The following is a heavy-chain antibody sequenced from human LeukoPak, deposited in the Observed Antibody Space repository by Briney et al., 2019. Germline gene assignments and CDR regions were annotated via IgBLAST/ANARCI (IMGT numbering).Heavy chain of an antibody. CDR2: FDPEDGET. V-gene: IGHV1-24*01. Sequence: ASVKVSCKVSGYTLTELSMHWVRQAPGKGLEWMGGFDPEDGETIYAQKFQGRVTMTEDTSTDTAYMELSSLRSEDTAVYYCSGAGKFLRPIFDYWGQGTLVTVSS. CDR3: SGAGKFLRPIFDY. J-gene: IGHJ4*02. D-gene: IGHD6-19*01. CDR1: GYTLTELS.